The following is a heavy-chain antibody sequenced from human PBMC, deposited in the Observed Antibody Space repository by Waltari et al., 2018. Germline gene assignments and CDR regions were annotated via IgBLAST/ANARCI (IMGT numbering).Heavy chain of an antibody. V-gene: IGHV3-74*01. Sequence: EEQLVESGGGLVQPGGSLRLSCAASGFTFSNYCLHWFSQAPGKGPVWVSRINSAASTTNYADSVKGRFTISRDNAKNTLYLQMDSLRVEDTAVYYCARGSPSYWALGLWGQGILVTVSS. CDR1: GFTFSNYC. D-gene: IGHD2-8*02. J-gene: IGHJ4*02. CDR3: ARGSPSYWALGL. CDR2: INSAASTT.